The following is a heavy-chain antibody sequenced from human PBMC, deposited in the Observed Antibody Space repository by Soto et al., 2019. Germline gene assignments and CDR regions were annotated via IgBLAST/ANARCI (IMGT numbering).Heavy chain of an antibody. V-gene: IGHV3-7*05. CDR2: IKEVGSDD. CDR1: GFTFRNYW. D-gene: IGHD1-26*01. J-gene: IGHJ4*02. Sequence: EVQLVESGGGLVQPGGSLRLSCVASGFTFRNYWMSWVRQAPGKGLECVANIKEVGSDDYFVDSVEGRFTVSRDNTQNSLYLQLNSLRAEDTAVYYCARASGPGTVDYWGQGTLVTVSS. CDR3: ARASGPGTVDY.